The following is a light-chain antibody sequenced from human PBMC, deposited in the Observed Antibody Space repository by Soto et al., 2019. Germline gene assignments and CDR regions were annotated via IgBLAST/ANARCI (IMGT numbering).Light chain of an antibody. Sequence: EIVLTQSPGTLSLSPGERATLSCRASQSVSSSYLAWYQQKPGQAPGLLIYDASSRAIGIPDRFSGSGSGTDFTLTIRRLEPEDFAVYYCQQYGSFPYTFGQGTKLEI. J-gene: IGKJ2*01. CDR3: QQYGSFPYT. V-gene: IGKV3-20*01. CDR1: QSVSSSY. CDR2: DAS.